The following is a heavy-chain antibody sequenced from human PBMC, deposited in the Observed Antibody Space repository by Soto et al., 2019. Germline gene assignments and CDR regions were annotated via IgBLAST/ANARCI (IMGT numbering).Heavy chain of an antibody. V-gene: IGHV4-39*01. CDR3: ARHDPLFWYYGMDV. CDR2: IYYSGST. Sequence: PSETLSLTCTVSGDSISSSSYFWGWIRQSPGKGLEWIATIYYSGSTYNPSLKSRVTISVDASKNQFSLNLSSVTAADTAVYFWARHDPLFWYYGMDVWGQGTTVTVSS. D-gene: IGHD3-3*01. J-gene: IGHJ6*02. CDR1: GDSISSSSYF.